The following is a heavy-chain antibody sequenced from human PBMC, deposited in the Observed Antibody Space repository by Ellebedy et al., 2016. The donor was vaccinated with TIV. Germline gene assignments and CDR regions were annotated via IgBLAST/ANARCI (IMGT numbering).Heavy chain of an antibody. CDR3: ARLIVVVTAIPYGMDV. J-gene: IGHJ6*02. CDR1: GDTFSSYV. Sequence: ASVKVSCKTSGDTFSSYVISWVRQAPGQGLEWMGWINPNSGGTNYAQKFQGRVTMTRDTSISTAYMELSRLRSDDTAVYYCARLIVVVTAIPYGMDVWGQGTTVTVSS. CDR2: INPNSGGT. V-gene: IGHV1-2*02. D-gene: IGHD2-21*02.